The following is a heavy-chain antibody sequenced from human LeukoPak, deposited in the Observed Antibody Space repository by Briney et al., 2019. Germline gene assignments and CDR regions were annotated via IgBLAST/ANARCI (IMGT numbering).Heavy chain of an antibody. D-gene: IGHD3-10*01. J-gene: IGHJ4*02. CDR3: AARPGDLAVPFDY. CDR2: ISGSGDIT. V-gene: IGHV3-23*01. CDR1: GVTFCPPA. Sequence: GGALRISCGGPGVTFCPPAMTLGRPAPGEGVGYVSLISGSGDITYYAHSLKDRFTISRDNSKNTLYLQMHSLRAEDTAVYYCAARPGDLAVPFDYWGQGTLVTVSS.